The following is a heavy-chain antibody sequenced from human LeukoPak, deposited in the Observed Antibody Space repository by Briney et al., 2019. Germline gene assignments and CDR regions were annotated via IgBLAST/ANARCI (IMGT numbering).Heavy chain of an antibody. CDR3: ASYGSGSHDY. CDR1: GFTFSNAW. Sequence: GGSLRLSCAVSGFTFSNAWMNWVRQAPGKGLEWVGRITTKAEGGTTDYAAPVKGRFSISRDDSKNTVYLQMNSLKTEDTAVYYCASYGSGSHDYWGQGSLVTVSS. V-gene: IGHV3-15*01. D-gene: IGHD3-10*01. J-gene: IGHJ4*02. CDR2: ITTKAEGGTT.